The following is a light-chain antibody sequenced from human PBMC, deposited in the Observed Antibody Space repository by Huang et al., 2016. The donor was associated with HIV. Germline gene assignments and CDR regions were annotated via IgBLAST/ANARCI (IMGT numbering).Light chain of an antibody. CDR3: QQYHGDLWT. CDR1: QSVSYNSDSESY. J-gene: IGKJ1*01. Sequence: DIVMTQSPDFLAVPLGERATINCKSSQSVSYNSDSESYVAWFHQKPGQSPKLLIYWASTREAGVPDRFSGSGSGTDFTLTISSLQAEDVGVYYCQQYHGDLWTFGQGTRVEIK. V-gene: IGKV4-1*01. CDR2: WAS.